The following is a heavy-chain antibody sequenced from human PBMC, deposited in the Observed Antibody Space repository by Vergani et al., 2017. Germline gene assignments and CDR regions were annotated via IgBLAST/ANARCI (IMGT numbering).Heavy chain of an antibody. CDR1: GGSFSGYY. V-gene: IGHV4-34*01. Sequence: QVQLQQWGAGLLKPSETLSLTCAVYGGSFSGYYWSWIRQPPGKGLEWIGEINHSGSTNYNPSLKSRVIISVDTSKNQFSLKLNSVTAADTAVYYCARGFGKWERYDYYYYMDVWGKGTTVTVSS. CDR3: ARGFGKWERYDYYYYMDV. J-gene: IGHJ6*03. D-gene: IGHD1-26*01. CDR2: INHSGST.